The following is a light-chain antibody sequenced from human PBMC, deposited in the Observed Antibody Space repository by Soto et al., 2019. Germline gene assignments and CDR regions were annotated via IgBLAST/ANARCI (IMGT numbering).Light chain of an antibody. Sequence: EIVLTQSPGTLSLSPGERVTLSCRASQSVTRSFLAWYQQKPGQAPRLLIYGASSRATGIPDRFSGSGSGPDFTLTISRLEPEDFAVSYCHQYGSSPQAFGPGTKVDIK. CDR1: QSVTRSF. CDR3: HQYGSSPQA. CDR2: GAS. J-gene: IGKJ3*01. V-gene: IGKV3-20*01.